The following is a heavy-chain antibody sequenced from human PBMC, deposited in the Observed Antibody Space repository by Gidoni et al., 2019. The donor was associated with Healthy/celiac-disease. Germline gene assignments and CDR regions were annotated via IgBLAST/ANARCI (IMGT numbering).Heavy chain of an antibody. J-gene: IGHJ3*02. D-gene: IGHD2-15*01. Sequence: QLQLQESGPRLVKPSEPLSLTCTVAGGSISSSSYYWGWIRQPPGKGLEWIGSIYYCGSTYYNPSLKSRVTISVDTSKNQFSLKLSSVTAADTAVYYCATTEPDIVVVVAADDAFDIWGQGTMVTVSS. V-gene: IGHV4-39*01. CDR3: ATTEPDIVVVVAADDAFDI. CDR1: GGSISSSSYY. CDR2: IYYCGST.